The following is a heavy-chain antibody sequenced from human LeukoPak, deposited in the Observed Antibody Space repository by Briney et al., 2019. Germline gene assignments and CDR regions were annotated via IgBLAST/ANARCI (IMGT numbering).Heavy chain of an antibody. CDR3: ARDLRVVVTAIFDF. D-gene: IGHD2-21*02. V-gene: IGHV1-18*01. Sequence: ASVKVSCKASGYTFTSYGISWVRQAPRQGLEWMGWISAYNGNTNYAQKLQGRVTMTTDTSTSTAYMELRSLRSDDTAVYYCARDLRVVVTAIFDFWGQGTLVTVSS. J-gene: IGHJ4*02. CDR2: ISAYNGNT. CDR1: GYTFTSYG.